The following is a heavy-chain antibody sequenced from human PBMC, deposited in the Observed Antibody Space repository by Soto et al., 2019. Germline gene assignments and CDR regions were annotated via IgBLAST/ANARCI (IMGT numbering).Heavy chain of an antibody. V-gene: IGHV4-30-4*01. CDR3: ARVVGTISRVNWFDP. CDR2: IYYSGST. D-gene: IGHD1-1*01. J-gene: IGHJ5*02. CDR1: GGSISSGDYC. Sequence: PSETLSLTCTVSGGSISSGDYCWSWIRQPPGKGLEWIGYIYYSGSTYYNPSLESRVTISVDTSKNQFSLKLSSVTAADTAVYYCARVVGTISRVNWFDPWGQGTLVTVSS.